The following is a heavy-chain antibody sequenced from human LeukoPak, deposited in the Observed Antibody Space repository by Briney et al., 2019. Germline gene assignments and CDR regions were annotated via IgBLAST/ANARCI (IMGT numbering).Heavy chain of an antibody. D-gene: IGHD2-2*01. CDR2: INHSGGT. CDR3: ALELVVPAALERLNAFDI. Sequence: SETLSLTCAVSGDSITSYSYYWGWIRQPPGKGLEWIGEINHSGGTTYNPSLKSRVTISVDTSKIQFSLNLTSVTAADTAVYYCALELVVPAALERLNAFDIWGHGTMVTVSS. CDR1: GDSITSYSYY. V-gene: IGHV4-39*07. J-gene: IGHJ3*02.